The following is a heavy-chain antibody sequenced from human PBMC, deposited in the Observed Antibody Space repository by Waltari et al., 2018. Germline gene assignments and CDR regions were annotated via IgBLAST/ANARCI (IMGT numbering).Heavy chain of an antibody. D-gene: IGHD6-13*01. Sequence: QAQLVQSGAEVKKPGASVKVSCKASGYTFTSYGISWVRQAPGQGPGWMGWISGYNGKTHYAQKLQGRVTMTTDTSTSAAYMELSSLRSDDSAVYYCVRDEQQLRPAFDIWGQGTKLTVSS. J-gene: IGHJ3*02. CDR1: GYTFTSYG. CDR3: VRDEQQLRPAFDI. CDR2: ISGYNGKT. V-gene: IGHV1-18*01.